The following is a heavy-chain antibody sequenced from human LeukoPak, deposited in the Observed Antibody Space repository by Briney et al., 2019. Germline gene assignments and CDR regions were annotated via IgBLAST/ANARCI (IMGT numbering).Heavy chain of an antibody. CDR2: IYPGDSDT. V-gene: IGHV5-51*01. J-gene: IGHJ4*02. CDR3: ARPALGGPTDY. Sequence: GASLQISSKGSGSSFTSYWIGWVRPMPGKGLEWMGVIYPGDSDTSYNPSFQGQVTISADKSISTAYLQWSSLKASDTAMYYCARPALGGPTDYWGQGTLVTVSS. D-gene: IGHD2-15*01. CDR1: GSSFTSYW.